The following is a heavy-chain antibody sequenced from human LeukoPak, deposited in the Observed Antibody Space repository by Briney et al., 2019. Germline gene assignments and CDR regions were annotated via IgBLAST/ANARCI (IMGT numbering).Heavy chain of an antibody. J-gene: IGHJ4*02. Sequence: KPSQTLSLTCTVSDGSISSYSWCLILKPPGKGLEWIGYIYYSGSTNYNPSLKSRVTISVDTSKNQFSLKLSSVTAADTAVYYCASLESAGYFDYWGQGTLVTVSS. CDR1: DGSISSYS. CDR2: IYYSGST. V-gene: IGHV4-59*01. CDR3: ASLESAGYFDY. D-gene: IGHD6-13*01.